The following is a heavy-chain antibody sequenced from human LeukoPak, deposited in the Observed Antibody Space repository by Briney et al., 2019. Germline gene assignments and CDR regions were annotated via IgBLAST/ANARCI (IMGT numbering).Heavy chain of an antibody. CDR3: ASSMVRGVIGPNAFDI. V-gene: IGHV4-59*01. Sequence: SGTLSLTCTVSGGTISSYCWSWIRQPPGKGLEWVGYIYYSGSTKYNPSPMSGGSISLDTTKNQFSLKLSSVTAADTAVYYWASSMVRGVIGPNAFDIWGQGTMVTVSS. D-gene: IGHD3-10*01. J-gene: IGHJ3*02. CDR2: IYYSGST. CDR1: GGTISSYC.